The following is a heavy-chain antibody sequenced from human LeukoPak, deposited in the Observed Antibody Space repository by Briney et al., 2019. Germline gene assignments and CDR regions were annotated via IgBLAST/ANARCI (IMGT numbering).Heavy chain of an antibody. J-gene: IGHJ4*02. D-gene: IGHD6-19*01. CDR2: VNWNGGST. CDR3: AGEGGYSSEFDY. V-gene: IGHV3-20*01. CDR1: GFTFDDYG. Sequence: GGSLRLSCAASGFTFDDYGMSWVRQAPGKGLEWVSGVNWNGGSTGYADSVKGRFTISRDNAKNSLYLQMNSLRAEDTALYHCAGEGGYSSEFDYWGQGTLVTVSS.